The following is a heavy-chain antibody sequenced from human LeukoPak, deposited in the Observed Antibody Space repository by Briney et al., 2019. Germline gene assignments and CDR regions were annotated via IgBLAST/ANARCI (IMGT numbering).Heavy chain of an antibody. D-gene: IGHD3-3*01. J-gene: IGHJ4*02. CDR2: IYYSGST. Sequence: SETLSLTCTVSGGSISSYYWSWIRQPPGKGLEWIGYIYYSGSTNYNPSLKSRVTISVDTSKNQFSLKLSSVTAADTAVYYCATSSDFWSGFTWGQGTLVTVSS. V-gene: IGHV4-59*01. CDR3: ATSSDFWSGFT. CDR1: GGSISSYY.